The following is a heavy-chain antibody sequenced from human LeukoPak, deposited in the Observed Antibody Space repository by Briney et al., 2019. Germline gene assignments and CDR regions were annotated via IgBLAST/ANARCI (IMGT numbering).Heavy chain of an antibody. V-gene: IGHV4-34*01. CDR3: ARGLTIAAAGQFDY. J-gene: IGHJ4*02. CDR1: GGSYICYY. CDR2: INHSGST. D-gene: IGHD6-13*01. Sequence: PSETLSLTCAGYGGSYICYYWSWLRQPPGKGLEWIGEINHSGSTNYNPSLKSRVTISVDTSKNQFSLKLSSVTAADTAVYYCARGLTIAAAGQFDYWGQGTLVTVSS.